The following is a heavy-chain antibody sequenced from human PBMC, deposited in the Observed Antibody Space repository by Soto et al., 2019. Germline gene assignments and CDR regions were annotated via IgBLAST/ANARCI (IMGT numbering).Heavy chain of an antibody. J-gene: IGHJ3*02. CDR1: GFTFSSYW. CDR2: IKQDGSEK. V-gene: IGHV3-7*01. D-gene: IGHD3-16*02. CDR3: ARDLKHLGELSYDAFDI. Sequence: EVQLVESGGGLVQPGGSLRLSCAASGFTFSSYWMSWVRQAPGKGLEWVANIKQDGSEKYYVDSVKGRFTISRDNAKNSLYLQMNSLSAEDTAVYYCARDLKHLGELSYDAFDIWGQGTMVTVSS.